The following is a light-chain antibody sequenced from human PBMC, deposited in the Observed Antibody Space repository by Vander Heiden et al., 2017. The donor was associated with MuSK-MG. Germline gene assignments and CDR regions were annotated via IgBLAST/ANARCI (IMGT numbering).Light chain of an antibody. V-gene: IGKV1-5*03. Sequence: DIQMTQSPSTLSASVGDRVTITCRASQSISNWLAWYQQKPGKAPKLLIFKASTLESGVPSRFSGSGSGTEFTLTISSLQPDDFAIYYCQQYNRFSDTFGHGTKVDIK. J-gene: IGKJ3*01. CDR1: QSISNW. CDR3: QQYNRFSDT. CDR2: KAS.